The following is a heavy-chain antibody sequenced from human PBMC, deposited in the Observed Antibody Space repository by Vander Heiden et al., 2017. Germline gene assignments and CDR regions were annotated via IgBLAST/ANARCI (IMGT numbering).Heavy chain of an antibody. CDR2: IIPMFTAA. D-gene: IGHD3-22*01. CDR3: ARSITTDSYYGMDV. CDR1: GGSFSTHA. J-gene: IGHJ6*02. Sequence: QVQLVQSGAEVKRPGSSVKVSCKASGGSFSTHAITWVRQAPGQGFEWRGGIIPMFTAANYAQNFQGRVTITADESTTTGYMELRSLISEDTAVYYCARSITTDSYYGMDVWGQGTTVTVS. V-gene: IGHV1-69*01.